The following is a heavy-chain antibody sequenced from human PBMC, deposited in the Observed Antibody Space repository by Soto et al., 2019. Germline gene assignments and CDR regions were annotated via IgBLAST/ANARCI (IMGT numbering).Heavy chain of an antibody. Sequence: PGGSLRLSCAASGFTFSSYWMHWVRQAPGKGLVWVSRINSDGSSTSYADSVKGRFTISRDNAKNTLYLQMNSLRAEDTAVYYCARAPNYDILTGYYTEAYGMDVWGQGTTVTVSS. J-gene: IGHJ6*02. D-gene: IGHD3-9*01. CDR2: INSDGSST. V-gene: IGHV3-74*01. CDR3: ARAPNYDILTGYYTEAYGMDV. CDR1: GFTFSSYW.